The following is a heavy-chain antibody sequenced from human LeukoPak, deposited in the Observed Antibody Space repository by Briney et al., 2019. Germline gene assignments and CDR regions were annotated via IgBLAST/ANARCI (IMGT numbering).Heavy chain of an antibody. Sequence: PSETLSLTCTVSGGSIGSGSYYWSWIRQPAGKGLEWIGRIYTSGSTNYNPSLKSRVTISVDTSKNQFSLKLSSVTAADTAVYYCARDYYGSGSSVFDPWGQGTLVTVSS. J-gene: IGHJ5*02. D-gene: IGHD3-10*01. CDR2: IYTSGST. CDR1: GGSIGSGSYY. V-gene: IGHV4-61*02. CDR3: ARDYYGSGSSVFDP.